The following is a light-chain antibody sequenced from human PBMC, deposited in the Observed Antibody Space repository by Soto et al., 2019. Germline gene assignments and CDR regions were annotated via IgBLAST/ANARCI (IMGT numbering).Light chain of an antibody. CDR1: QGISSY. V-gene: IGKV1-9*01. J-gene: IGKJ3*01. Sequence: DTQLTQSPSFLSASVGDRVTITCRASQGISSYLAWYQQKPGKAPKLLIYAASTLQSGVPSRFSGSGSGTEFTLTISSLQPEDFATYYCQQLNSYLGAFGPGTKVDIK. CDR2: AAS. CDR3: QQLNSYLGA.